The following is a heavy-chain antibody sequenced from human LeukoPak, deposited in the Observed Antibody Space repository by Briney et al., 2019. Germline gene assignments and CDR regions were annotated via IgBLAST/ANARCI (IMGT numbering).Heavy chain of an antibody. D-gene: IGHD1-26*01. CDR1: GYTFTSYG. J-gene: IGHJ3*02. CDR2: ISAYNGNT. CDR3: AGGSYYLSDAFDI. Sequence: ASVKVSCKASGYTFTSYGISWVRQAPGQGLEWMGWISAYNGNTNYAQKFQGRVTMTRDTSISTAYMELSRLRSDDTAVYYCAGGSYYLSDAFDIWGQGTMVTVSS. V-gene: IGHV1-18*01.